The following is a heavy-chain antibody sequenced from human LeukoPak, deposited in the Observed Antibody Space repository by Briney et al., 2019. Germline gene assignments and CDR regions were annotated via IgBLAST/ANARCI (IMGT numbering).Heavy chain of an antibody. D-gene: IGHD4-17*01. CDR1: GFTFSSSA. CDR3: AKDIYGDYGMDV. Sequence: GGSLRLSCAASGFTFSSSAMSWVRQVPGKGLEWVSGISASGGSTSYADSVRGRFTISRDNSKNTLYLQMNSLRAEDTAVYYCAKDIYGDYGMDVWGQGTTVTVS. CDR2: ISASGGST. J-gene: IGHJ6*02. V-gene: IGHV3-23*01.